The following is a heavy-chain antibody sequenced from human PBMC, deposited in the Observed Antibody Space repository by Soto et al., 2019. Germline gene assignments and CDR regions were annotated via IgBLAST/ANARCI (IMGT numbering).Heavy chain of an antibody. D-gene: IGHD2-21*02. V-gene: IGHV3-53*01. J-gene: IGHJ3*01. CDR3: RAGSVTESCDV. CDR2: TPRTGAT. CDR1: GFSVNSNF. Sequence: GGSLRLSCAASGFSVNSNFMNWVRKAPGKGLEWVSFTPRTGATLYADSVQGRLLVSRDDANNAVYLRLNSLTVDDTAVYYCRAGSVTESCDVWGPGTVVTVSS.